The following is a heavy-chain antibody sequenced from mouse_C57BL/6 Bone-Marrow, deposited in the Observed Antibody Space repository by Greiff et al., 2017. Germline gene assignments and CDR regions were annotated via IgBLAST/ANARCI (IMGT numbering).Heavy chain of an antibody. V-gene: IGHV14-4*01. CDR3: ATCRGY. J-gene: IGHJ2*01. CDR1: GFNIKDDY. Sequence: EVQLQQSGAELVRPGASVKLSCTASGFNIKDDYMHWVKQRPEQGLEWIGWIDPENGDTEYASKFQSKATITADTSSNTATLQLSSLTSADTAVYYCATCRGYWGQGTTLTVSS. CDR2: IDPENGDT.